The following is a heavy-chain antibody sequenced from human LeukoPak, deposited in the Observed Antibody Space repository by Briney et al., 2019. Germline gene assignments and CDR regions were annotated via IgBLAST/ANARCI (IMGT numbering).Heavy chain of an antibody. D-gene: IGHD1-26*01. CDR1: GFTFSSYA. CDR3: ARGGEWELPADY. CDR2: TSYDGSNK. V-gene: IGHV3-30*04. Sequence: GGSLRLSCAASGFTFSSYAMHWVRQAPGKGLEWVAVTSYDGSNKYYADSVKGRFTISRDNSKNTLYLQMNSLRAEDTAVYYCARGGEWELPADYWGQGTLVTVSS. J-gene: IGHJ4*02.